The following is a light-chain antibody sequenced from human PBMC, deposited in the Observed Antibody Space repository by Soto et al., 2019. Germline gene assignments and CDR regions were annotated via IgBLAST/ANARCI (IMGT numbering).Light chain of an antibody. CDR3: AAWDDSLNGLYV. CDR2: TDN. J-gene: IGLJ1*01. Sequence: QSVLTQQPSASGTPGQRVTISCSGSSSNIGINTVNWYQQVPGTAPKLLIYTDNQRPSGVPDRFSGSKSGTSASLAISGLQSEDEADYYCAAWDDSLNGLYVFGTGTKLTVL. V-gene: IGLV1-44*01. CDR1: SSNIGINT.